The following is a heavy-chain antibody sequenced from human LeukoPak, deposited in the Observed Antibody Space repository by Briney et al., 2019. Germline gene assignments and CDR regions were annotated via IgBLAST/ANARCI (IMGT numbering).Heavy chain of an antibody. D-gene: IGHD3-10*01. V-gene: IGHV3-64*01. CDR1: GFTFSNFA. J-gene: IGHJ4*02. CDR3: AREAPGGRFRPDY. CDR2: INSNGRST. Sequence: GGSLRLSCAASGFTFSNFAMHWVRQAPGKGLEYVSAINSNGRSTFYANSVKVRFTVSRDNSKNTLYLQMGSLRVEDVAVYYCAREAPGGRFRPDYWGQGTLVTVSS.